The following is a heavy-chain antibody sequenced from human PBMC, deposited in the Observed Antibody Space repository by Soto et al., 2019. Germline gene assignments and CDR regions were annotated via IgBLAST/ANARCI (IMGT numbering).Heavy chain of an antibody. CDR2: TYYRSKWYT. D-gene: IGHD6-19*01. CDR3: ERLPNGGSGGGRDY. Sequence: SQTLSLTCAISGDSVSSNSAAWNWIRQSPSRGLEWLGRTYYRSKWYTDYAVSVRSRITINPATSKNHFSLQLNSVTPDDTAVHYRERLPNGGSGGGRDYWGQGTLATVSS. CDR1: GDSVSSNSAA. V-gene: IGHV6-1*01. J-gene: IGHJ4*02.